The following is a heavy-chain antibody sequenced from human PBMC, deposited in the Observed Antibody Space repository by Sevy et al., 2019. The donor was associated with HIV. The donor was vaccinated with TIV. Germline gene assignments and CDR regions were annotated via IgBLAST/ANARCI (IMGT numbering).Heavy chain of an antibody. CDR1: GFTFSSYE. D-gene: IGHD4-17*01. Sequence: GGSLRLSCAASGFTFSSYEMNWVRQAPGKGLEWVSYITNSGTSMYYSDSVRGRFTISRDNARNSLYLQMNSLRGEDTAVYYCARDLPPSATTVAHFDCWGQGTLVTVSS. CDR3: ARDLPPSATTVAHFDC. V-gene: IGHV3-48*03. J-gene: IGHJ4*02. CDR2: ITNSGTSM.